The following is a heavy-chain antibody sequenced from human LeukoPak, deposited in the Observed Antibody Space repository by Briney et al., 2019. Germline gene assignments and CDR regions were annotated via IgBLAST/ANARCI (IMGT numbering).Heavy chain of an antibody. D-gene: IGHD3-9*01. CDR3: AKGGLRYFDWLPKKYYFDY. CDR1: GFTFSSYS. CDR2: ISSSSSTI. V-gene: IGHV3-48*02. Sequence: GGSLRLSCAASGFTFSSYSMNWVRQAPGKGLEWVSYISSSSSTIYYADSVKGRFTISRDNAKNSLYLQMNSLRDEDTAVYYCAKGGLRYFDWLPKKYYFDYWGQGTLVTVSS. J-gene: IGHJ4*02.